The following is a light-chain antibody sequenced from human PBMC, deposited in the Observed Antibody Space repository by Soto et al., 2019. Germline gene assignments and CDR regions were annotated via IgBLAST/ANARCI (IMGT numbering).Light chain of an antibody. J-gene: IGKJ5*01. CDR1: QSVTNSY. CDR2: GAS. CDR3: QQYSNWPLT. V-gene: IGKV3-15*01. Sequence: EIVMTQSPVTLSVSPGERATLSCRASQSVTNSYLAWYQQKPGQAPRLLIFGASTRAAGIPARFSGSGSGTEFTLTISSLQSEDFAVYYCQQYSNWPLTFGQGTRLEIK.